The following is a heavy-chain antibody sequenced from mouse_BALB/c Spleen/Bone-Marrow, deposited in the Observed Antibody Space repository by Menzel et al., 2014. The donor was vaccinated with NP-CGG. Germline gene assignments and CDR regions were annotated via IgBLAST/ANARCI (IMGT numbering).Heavy chain of an antibody. CDR2: ISSSGSYT. J-gene: IGHJ1*01. Sequence: EVQGVESGGGLAKPGGSLQLSCAASGFTFSTYAMSWVRQTPEKRPEWVATISSSGSYTYYPDSVKGRFTISRDNAKNTLYLQMSSLRSEDTAMFYCSRLRMITTYFDVWGAGTTVTVSS. D-gene: IGHD2-4*01. CDR1: GFTFSTYA. V-gene: IGHV5-9-3*01. CDR3: SRLRMITTYFDV.